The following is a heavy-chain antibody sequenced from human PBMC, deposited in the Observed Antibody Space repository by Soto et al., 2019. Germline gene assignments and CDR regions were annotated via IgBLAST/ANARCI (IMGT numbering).Heavy chain of an antibody. D-gene: IGHD2-2*01. CDR2: IFSNDDK. CDR1: GLSLSNAKVG. J-gene: IGHJ5*02. V-gene: IGHV2-26*01. Sequence: XGPTLVNPTETLTLTCSVSGLSLSNAKVGVSWIRQPPGKALEWLSHIFSNDDKSYSTSLDRRLTISKDTSKSQVVLTMTNLDPVDSGTYYCAMIRDCRRTDCFLASFHHWGQGTLVTVSS. CDR3: AMIRDCRRTDCFLASFHH.